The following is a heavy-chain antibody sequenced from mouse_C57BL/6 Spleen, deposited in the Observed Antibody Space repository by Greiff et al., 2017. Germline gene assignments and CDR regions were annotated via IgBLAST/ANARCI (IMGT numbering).Heavy chain of an antibody. J-gene: IGHJ3*01. Sequence: VQLKESGAGLVQPGSSMKLSCTASGFTFSDYYMAWVRQVPEKGLEWVANINYDGSSTYYLDSLKSRFIISRDIAKNILYPQMSRLRSEDTATYDCAREESNDYGSVPPWFAYWGQGTLVTVSA. CDR1: GFTFSDYY. D-gene: IGHD1-1*01. CDR2: INYDGSST. V-gene: IGHV5-16*01. CDR3: AREESNDYGSVPPWFAY.